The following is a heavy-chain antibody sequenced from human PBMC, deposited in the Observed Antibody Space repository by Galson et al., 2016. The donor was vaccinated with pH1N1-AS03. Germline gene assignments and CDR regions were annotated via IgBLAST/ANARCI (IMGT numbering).Heavy chain of an antibody. CDR3: ARMTYNDFLDS. CDR1: GGSITSYH. D-gene: IGHD1-14*01. J-gene: IGHJ4*02. Sequence: SETLSLTCTVSGGSITSYHWSWIRQPPGKGLEWIGHVYSPGRSKYNSSLKSRVTLSLDTTTNQFSLKMTSVTPADTAIYYCARMTYNDFLDSWGQGRPVTVSS. V-gene: IGHV4-59*01. CDR2: VYSPGRS.